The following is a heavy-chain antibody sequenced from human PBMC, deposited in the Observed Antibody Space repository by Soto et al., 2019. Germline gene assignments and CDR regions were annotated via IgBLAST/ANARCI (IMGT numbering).Heavy chain of an antibody. D-gene: IGHD3-3*01. CDR2: INPSGGST. J-gene: IGHJ6*02. CDR1: GYTFTSYY. CDR3: ARELGILRFLEWLPKPLGMDV. V-gene: IGHV1-46*01. Sequence: ASVKVSCKASGYTFTSYYIQWVRQAPGQGLEWMGIINPSGGSTSYAQKFQGRVTMTRDTSTSTVYIELSSLRSEDTAVYYCARELGILRFLEWLPKPLGMDVWGQGTTVTVSS.